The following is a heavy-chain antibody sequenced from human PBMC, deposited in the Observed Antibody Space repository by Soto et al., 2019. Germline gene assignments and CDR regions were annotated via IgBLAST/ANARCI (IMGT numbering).Heavy chain of an antibody. V-gene: IGHV3-21*01. CDR1: GFTFSSYS. D-gene: IGHD4-17*01. Sequence: GGSLRLSCAASGFTFSSYSMNWVRQAPGKGLEWVSSISSSSSYIYYADSVKGRFTISRDNAKNSLYLQRNSLRAEDTAVYYCARDLIGYGAGFDYWGQGTLVTVSS. CDR2: ISSSSSYI. J-gene: IGHJ4*02. CDR3: ARDLIGYGAGFDY.